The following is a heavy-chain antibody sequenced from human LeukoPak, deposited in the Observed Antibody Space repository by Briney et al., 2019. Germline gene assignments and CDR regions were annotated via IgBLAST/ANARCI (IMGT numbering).Heavy chain of an antibody. CDR2: IHSSGST. Sequence: SETLSLTCSVSGGSINNYYWSWIRQPPGKGLEWIGYIHSSGSTNYNPSLKSRVTMSADTSKNQFSLKLSSVTAADSATYHCARYGDYLFDQWGLGTLVTVSS. CDR1: GGSINNYY. J-gene: IGHJ4*02. CDR3: ARYGDYLFDQ. V-gene: IGHV4-59*01. D-gene: IGHD4-17*01.